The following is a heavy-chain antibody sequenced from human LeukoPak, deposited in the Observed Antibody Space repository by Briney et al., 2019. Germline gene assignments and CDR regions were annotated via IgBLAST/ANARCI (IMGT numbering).Heavy chain of an antibody. CDR1: GGSISSYY. V-gene: IGHV4-59*01. Sequence: SETLSLTCTVSGGSISSYYWSWIRQPPGKGLEWIGYIYYSGSTDYNPSLKSRVTISVDTSKNQFSLKLSSVTAADTAVYYCARDTLDYFDYWGQGTLVTVSS. CDR2: IYYSGST. CDR3: ARDTLDYFDY. J-gene: IGHJ4*02.